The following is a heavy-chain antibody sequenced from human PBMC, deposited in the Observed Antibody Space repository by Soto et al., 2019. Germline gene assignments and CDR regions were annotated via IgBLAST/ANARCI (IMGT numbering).Heavy chain of an antibody. J-gene: IGHJ6*02. V-gene: IGHV4-39*01. CDR2: IYYSGST. CDR3: ARRRYSYSSFYCGMDV. CDR1: GGSISSSSYY. Sequence: PSETLSLTCTVSGGSISSSSYYWGWIRQPPGKGLEWIGSIYYSGSTYYNPSLKRRVTISVDTSKNQFSLKLSSVSAAHTAVYSSARRRYSYSSFYCGMDVCGRGTTVTVS. D-gene: IGHD5-18*01.